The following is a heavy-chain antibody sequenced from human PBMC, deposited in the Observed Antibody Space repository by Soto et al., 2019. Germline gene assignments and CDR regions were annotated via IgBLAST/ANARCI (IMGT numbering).Heavy chain of an antibody. Sequence: EVNLLESGGGLLQPGGSLRLSCVASGFSFTSYAMAWVRQAPGMGLEWVCTVTLSGDYTYYADPVKGRFTISRDNAKNAVYLQSSSLRADASAVYYCARVGYGDLAQWGQGTWFTVSS. CDR2: VTLSGDYT. D-gene: IGHD4-17*01. CDR3: ARVGYGDLAQ. CDR1: GFSFTSYA. V-gene: IGHV3-23*01. J-gene: IGHJ4*02.